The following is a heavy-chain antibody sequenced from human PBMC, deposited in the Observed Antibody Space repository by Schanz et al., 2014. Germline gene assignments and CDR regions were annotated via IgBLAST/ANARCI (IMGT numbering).Heavy chain of an antibody. CDR3: ARGGDYIVVLVAVTREYYYHAMDV. J-gene: IGHJ6*02. Sequence: QVQLVQSGSELKKPGASVKVSCKASGYSFTGYYMNWVRQAPGQGLEWMGWISADNGNTNYAQRLQGRVTMTTDTSTSTAYMELRSLRSDDTAVYYCARGGDYIVVLVAVTREYYYHAMDVWGQGTTVTVSS. D-gene: IGHD2-15*01. CDR1: GYSFTGYY. V-gene: IGHV1-18*04. CDR2: ISADNGNT.